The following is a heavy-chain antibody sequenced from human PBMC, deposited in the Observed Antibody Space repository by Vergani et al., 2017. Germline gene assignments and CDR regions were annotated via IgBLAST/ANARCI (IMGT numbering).Heavy chain of an antibody. V-gene: IGHV4-34*01. J-gene: IGHJ4*02. Sequence: QVQLQQWGAGLLKPSETLSLTCAVYGGSFSGYYWSWIRQPPGKGLEWIGEINHSGSTNYNPSLKSRVTISVDKSKNQFSLKLSSVTAADTAVYYCARGKDDPEIDYWGQGTLVTVSS. CDR1: GGSFSGYY. CDR2: INHSGST. D-gene: IGHD3-3*01. CDR3: ARGKDDPEIDY.